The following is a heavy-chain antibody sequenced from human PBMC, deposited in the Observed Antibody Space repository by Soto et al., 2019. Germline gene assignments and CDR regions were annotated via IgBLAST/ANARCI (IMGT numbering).Heavy chain of an antibody. J-gene: IGHJ6*01. CDR1: GGSIGSYY. Sequence: QVQLQESGPGLVKPSETLSLTCTVSGGSIGSYYWNWIRQPPGKGLEWSGYIYYSGSTNYNPSLKSRVTISVDTSKNQFSLKLSSVTAADTAVYYCARDGGFYYGMDVWGQGTTVTVSS. V-gene: IGHV4-59*01. D-gene: IGHD3-3*01. CDR3: ARDGGFYYGMDV. CDR2: IYYSGST.